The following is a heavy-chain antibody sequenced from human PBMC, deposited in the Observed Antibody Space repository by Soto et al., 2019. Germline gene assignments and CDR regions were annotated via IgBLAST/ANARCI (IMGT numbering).Heavy chain of an antibody. V-gene: IGHV1-3*01. J-gene: IGHJ3*02. Sequence: ASVKVSCKASGYTFTSYAMHWVRQAPGQRLEWMGWINAGNGNTKYSQKFQGRVTITRDTSASTAYMELRSLRSDDTAVYYCARDGLAAMVGKIWGQGTMVTVSS. CDR3: ARDGLAAMVGKI. CDR2: INAGNGNT. CDR1: GYTFTSYA. D-gene: IGHD5-18*01.